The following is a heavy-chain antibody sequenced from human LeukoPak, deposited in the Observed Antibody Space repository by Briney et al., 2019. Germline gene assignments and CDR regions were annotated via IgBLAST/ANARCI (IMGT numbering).Heavy chain of an antibody. J-gene: IGHJ6*02. CDR2: IYYSGST. V-gene: IGHV4-31*03. Sequence: NPSETLSLTCTVSGGSISSGGYYWSWIRQHPGKGLEWIGYIYYSGSTYYNPSFKSRVTISVDTSKNQFSLKLSSVTAADTAVYYCARDQVYYYGMDVWGQGTTVTVSS. CDR1: GGSISSGGYY. CDR3: ARDQVYYYGMDV.